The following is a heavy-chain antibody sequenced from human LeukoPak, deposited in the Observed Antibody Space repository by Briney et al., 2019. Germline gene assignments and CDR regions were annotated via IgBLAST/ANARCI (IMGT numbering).Heavy chain of an antibody. V-gene: IGHV3-11*01. D-gene: IGHD3-22*01. J-gene: IGHJ4*02. Sequence: PGGSLRLSCAASGFTFSDYYMSWIRQAPGKGLEWVSYISSSGSTICYADSVKGRFTISRDNAKNSLYLQMNSLRAEDTAVYYCARDHRAGLNFDYWGQGTLVTVSS. CDR2: ISSSGSTI. CDR3: ARDHRAGLNFDY. CDR1: GFTFSDYY.